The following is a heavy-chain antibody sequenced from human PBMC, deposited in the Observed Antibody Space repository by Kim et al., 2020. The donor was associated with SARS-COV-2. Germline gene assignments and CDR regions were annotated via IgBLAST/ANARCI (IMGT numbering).Heavy chain of an antibody. D-gene: IGHD4-17*01. V-gene: IGHV3-23*01. CDR3: AKNYGDYSPVLAYYMDV. J-gene: IGHJ6*03. Sequence: VKGRFTISRDNSKNTLYLQMNSRRADDTAVYYCAKNYGDYSPVLAYYMDVWGKGTTVTVSS.